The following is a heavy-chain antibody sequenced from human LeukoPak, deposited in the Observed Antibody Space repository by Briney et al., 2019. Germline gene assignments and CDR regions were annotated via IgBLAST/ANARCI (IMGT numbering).Heavy chain of an antibody. Sequence: SVKVSCKASGGTFSSYAISWVRQAPGQGLEWMGRIIPILGIANYAQKLQGRVTITADKSTSTAYMELSSLRSEDTAVYYCARDLGGVLPGIYYYYGMDVWGQGTTVTVSS. CDR1: GGTFSSYA. J-gene: IGHJ6*02. CDR3: ARDLGGVLPGIYYYYGMDV. V-gene: IGHV1-69*04. D-gene: IGHD2/OR15-2a*01. CDR2: IIPILGIA.